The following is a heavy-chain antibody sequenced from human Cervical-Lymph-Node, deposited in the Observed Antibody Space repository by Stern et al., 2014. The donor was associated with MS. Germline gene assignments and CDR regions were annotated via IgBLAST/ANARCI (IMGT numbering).Heavy chain of an antibody. D-gene: IGHD3-22*01. J-gene: IGHJ4*02. CDR3: AHRTPDSSGYYYHYFDY. V-gene: IGHV2-5*02. Sequence: QITLKESGPTLVKPTQTLTLTCTFSGFSLSTSGVGVGWIRQPPGNALEWLALIYWDDDKRYSSSLKSRLTITKDTSKNQVVLTMTNMDPVDTATYYCAHRTPDSSGYYYHYFDYWGQGTLVTVSS. CDR1: GFSLSTSGVG. CDR2: IYWDDDK.